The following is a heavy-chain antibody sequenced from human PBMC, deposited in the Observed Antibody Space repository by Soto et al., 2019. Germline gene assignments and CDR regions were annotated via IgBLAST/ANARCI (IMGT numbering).Heavy chain of an antibody. CDR1: ADTFTSYY. V-gene: IGHV1-46*01. CDR3: ARGGGYNWFDP. D-gene: IGHD5-12*01. Sequence: ASVRVSCKSPADTFTSYYIHWVRQAPGHGLEWMGIINPNGGSTRFAQTFQGRITMTTDRSKNQFSLKLSSVTAADTAVYYCARGGGYNWFDPWGQGTLVTVSS. CDR2: INPNGGST. J-gene: IGHJ5*02.